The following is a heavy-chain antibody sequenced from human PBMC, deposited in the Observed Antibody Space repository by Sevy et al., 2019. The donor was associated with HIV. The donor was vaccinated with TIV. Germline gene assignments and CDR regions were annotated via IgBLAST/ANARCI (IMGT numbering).Heavy chain of an antibody. CDR2: IYTSGST. Sequence: SDTLSLTCTVSGGSISSYYWSWIRQPAGKGLEWIGRIYTSGSTNYNPSLKSGVTMSVDTSKNQFSLKLSSVTAADTAVYYCARGAWGIAAAGFYYYGMDVWGQGTTVTVSS. CDR3: ARGAWGIAAAGFYYYGMDV. J-gene: IGHJ6*02. D-gene: IGHD6-13*01. V-gene: IGHV4-4*07. CDR1: GGSISSYY.